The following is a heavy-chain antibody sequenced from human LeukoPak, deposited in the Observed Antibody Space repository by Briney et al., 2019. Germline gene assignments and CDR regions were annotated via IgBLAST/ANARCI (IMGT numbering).Heavy chain of an antibody. CDR2: ISSSTSYI. V-gene: IGHV3-21*01. CDR3: ARGLITMIWGRDDY. D-gene: IGHD3-22*01. CDR1: GFIFSDYS. J-gene: IGHJ4*02. Sequence: GGSLRLSCAASGFIFSDYSMNWVRQAPGKGLEWVSSISSSTSYIYYADSVKGRFTISRDNAKNSLYLQMNSLRAEDTAVYYCARGLITMIWGRDDYWGQGTLVTVSS.